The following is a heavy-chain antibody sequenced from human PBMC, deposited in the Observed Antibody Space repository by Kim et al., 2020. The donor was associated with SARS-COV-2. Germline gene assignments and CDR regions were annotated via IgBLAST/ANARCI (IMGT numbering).Heavy chain of an antibody. D-gene: IGHD2-21*01. V-gene: IGHV3-23*01. CDR2: T. Sequence: TYYADAVKGRFTMSRDNSRNTQYLQMNSLRADDTAVYYCAKETDGIFDFWGQGTLVTVSS. CDR3: AKETDGIFDF. J-gene: IGHJ4*02.